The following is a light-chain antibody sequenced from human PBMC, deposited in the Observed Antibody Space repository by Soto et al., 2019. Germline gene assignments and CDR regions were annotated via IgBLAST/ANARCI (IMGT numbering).Light chain of an antibody. V-gene: IGKV3-15*01. Sequence: EIVVTQSPGILSVSPGDRATLSCRASQSVGRNLAWYQQKPGQAPTLLIYAASTRATGLPARFSGSGSGTDFPLTISSLQSEDCAVYYCQEYSKWPLFTFGPGTRVD. CDR1: QSVGRN. CDR3: QEYSKWPLFT. CDR2: AAS. J-gene: IGKJ3*01.